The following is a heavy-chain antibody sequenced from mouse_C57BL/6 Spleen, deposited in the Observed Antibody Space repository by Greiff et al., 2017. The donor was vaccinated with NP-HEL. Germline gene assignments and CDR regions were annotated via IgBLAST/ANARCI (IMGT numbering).Heavy chain of an antibody. CDR2: ISSGGDYI. J-gene: IGHJ1*03. CDR1: GFTFSSYA. V-gene: IGHV5-9-1*02. Sequence: EVHLVESGEGLVKPGGSLKLSCAASGFTFSSYAMSWVRQTPEKRLEWVAYISSGGDYIYYADTVKGRFTISRDNARNTLYLQMSSLKSEDTAMYYCTRAYYYGSSPYWYFDVWGTGTTVTVSS. CDR3: TRAYYYGSSPYWYFDV. D-gene: IGHD1-1*01.